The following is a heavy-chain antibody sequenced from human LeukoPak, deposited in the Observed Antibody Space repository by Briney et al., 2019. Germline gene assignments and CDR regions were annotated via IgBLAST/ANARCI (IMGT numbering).Heavy chain of an antibody. D-gene: IGHD6-13*01. V-gene: IGHV4-31*03. J-gene: IGHJ5*02. CDR2: IYYSGST. Sequence: PSQTLSLTCTVSGGSISSGGYYWSWIRQHAGKGLEWIGYIYYSGSTYYNPSLKSRVTISVDTSKNQFSLKLSSVTAADTAVYYCAREAFSSSWYSGWFDPWGQGTLVTVSS. CDR1: GGSISSGGYY. CDR3: AREAFSSSWYSGWFDP.